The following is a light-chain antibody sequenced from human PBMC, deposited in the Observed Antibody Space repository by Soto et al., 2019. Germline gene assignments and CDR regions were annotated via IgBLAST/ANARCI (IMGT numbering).Light chain of an antibody. V-gene: IGLV4-69*01. CDR1: SGHSSYT. CDR2: VKSDGSH. J-gene: IGLJ3*02. CDR3: QTWGSDIGV. Sequence: QSVLTQSPSASASLGASVKLTCTLSSGHSSYTVAWHQQQPEKGPRFLMKVKSDGSHTKGDESPDRFSGSSSGADRYLSISGLQSEDEADYYCQTWGSDIGVFGGGTKLTVL.